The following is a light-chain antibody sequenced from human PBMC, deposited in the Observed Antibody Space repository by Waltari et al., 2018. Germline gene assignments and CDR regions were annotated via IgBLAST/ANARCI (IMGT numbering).Light chain of an antibody. Sequence: DIQMTQSPASLSASVGDRVTITCRASQSISNWLAWYQQKPGKAPILLIYKASILKSGVPSRFSGSGSGTQFTLTISSLQPDDFATYYCQQYNSYSPWTFGQGTKVEIK. CDR2: KAS. V-gene: IGKV1-5*03. CDR1: QSISNW. J-gene: IGKJ1*01. CDR3: QQYNSYSPWT.